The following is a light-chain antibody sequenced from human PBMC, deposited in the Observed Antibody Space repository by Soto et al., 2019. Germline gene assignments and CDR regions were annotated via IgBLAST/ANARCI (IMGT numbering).Light chain of an antibody. V-gene: IGKV1-5*01. CDR2: DAS. CDR3: QQYNSYPIP. CDR1: QSISSW. Sequence: DIQMTQSPSTLSASGGDRVTITCRASQSISSWLAWYQQKPGKAPKLLSYDASSLESGVPSRFSGSGSGTEFTLTISSLQPDDFATSCCQQYNSYPIPFGQGTRLEIK. J-gene: IGKJ5*01.